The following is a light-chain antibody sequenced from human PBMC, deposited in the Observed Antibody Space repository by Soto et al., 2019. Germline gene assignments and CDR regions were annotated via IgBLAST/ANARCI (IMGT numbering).Light chain of an antibody. CDR2: DVS. J-gene: IGLJ2*01. CDR3: CSYAGSYTLV. CDR1: SSDVGGYDY. V-gene: IGLV2-11*01. Sequence: QSALTQPRSVSGSPGQSVTISCTGTSSDVGGYDYVSWYQHHPGKGPKVMIYDVSKRPSGVPDRFSGSRSGNTASLTISGLQAEDEADYYCCSYAGSYTLVFGGGTKVTVL.